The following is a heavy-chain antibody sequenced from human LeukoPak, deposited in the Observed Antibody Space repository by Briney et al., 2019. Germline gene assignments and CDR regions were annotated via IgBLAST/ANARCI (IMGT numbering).Heavy chain of an antibody. J-gene: IGHJ4*02. CDR1: GFTFSSYS. V-gene: IGHV4-59*01. D-gene: IGHD4-11*01. CDR2: IYYSGST. Sequence: GSLRLSCAASGFTFSSYSMNWVRQAPGKGLEWIGYIYYSGSTNYNPSLKSRVTISVDTSKNQFSLKLSSVTAADTAVYYCARAVRDWGQGTLVTVSS. CDR3: ARAVRD.